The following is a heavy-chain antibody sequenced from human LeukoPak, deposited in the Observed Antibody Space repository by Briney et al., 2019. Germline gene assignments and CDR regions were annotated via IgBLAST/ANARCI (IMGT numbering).Heavy chain of an antibody. CDR2: INHSGST. Sequence: SETLSLTCAVYGGSFSGYYWSWIRQPPGKGLEWIGEINHSGSTNYNLSLKSRVTISLDTSKNQFSLKLSSVTAADTAVYYCASQGNIVVTRGWFDPWGQGTLVTVSS. D-gene: IGHD2-2*01. V-gene: IGHV4-34*01. J-gene: IGHJ5*02. CDR3: ASQGNIVVTRGWFDP. CDR1: GGSFSGYY.